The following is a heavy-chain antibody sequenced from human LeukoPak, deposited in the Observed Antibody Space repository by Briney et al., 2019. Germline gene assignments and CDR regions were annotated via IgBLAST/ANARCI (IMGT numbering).Heavy chain of an antibody. CDR2: IYYSGST. V-gene: IGHV4-59*01. CDR3: AREGSSWHLDY. D-gene: IGHD6-13*01. J-gene: IGHJ4*02. CDR1: GGSISSYY. Sequence: SETLSLTCTVSGGSISSYYWSWIRQPPGKGLEWIGYIYYSGSTNYNPSLKSRVTISVDTSKNQFSLKLSSVTAADTAVYYCAREGSSWHLDYWGQGTLVTVSS.